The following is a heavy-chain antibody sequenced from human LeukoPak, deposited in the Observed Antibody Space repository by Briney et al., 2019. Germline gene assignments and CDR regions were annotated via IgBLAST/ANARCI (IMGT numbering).Heavy chain of an antibody. CDR2: FDPEDGET. CDR1: EYTFTGYY. CDR3: ATALYDSSGYYIDP. D-gene: IGHD3-22*01. Sequence: ASVKVSCKASEYTFTGYYLHWVRQAPGKGLEWMGGFDPEDGETIYAQKFQGRVTMTEDTSTDTAYMELSSLRSEDTAVYYCATALYDSSGYYIDPWGQGTLVTVSS. V-gene: IGHV1-24*01. J-gene: IGHJ5*02.